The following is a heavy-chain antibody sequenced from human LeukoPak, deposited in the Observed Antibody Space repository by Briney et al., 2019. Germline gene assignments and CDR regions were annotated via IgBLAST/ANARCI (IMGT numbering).Heavy chain of an antibody. D-gene: IGHD3-22*01. CDR1: GYTFTGYY. V-gene: IGHV1-2*02. J-gene: IGHJ3*02. CDR2: INPNSGGT. Sequence: WASVKVSCKASGYTFTGYYMHWVRQAPGQGLEWMGWINPNSGGTNYAQKFQGRVTMTRDTSISTAYMELSRLRSDDTAVYYCARVRKLTMIVVVPPKDAFDIWGQGTMVTVSS. CDR3: ARVRKLTMIVVVPPKDAFDI.